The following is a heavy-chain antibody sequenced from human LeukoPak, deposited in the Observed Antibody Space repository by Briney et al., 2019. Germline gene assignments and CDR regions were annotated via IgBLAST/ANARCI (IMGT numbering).Heavy chain of an antibody. Sequence: PGGSLRLSCAASGFSFSDYYISWIRQAPGKGLEWVSYISDSGSTIYYADSVKGRFTTSRDNAKNSLYLQMNSLRAEDTAVYYCARDHGSKQLGYYYYYGMDVWGQGTTVTVSS. V-gene: IGHV3-11*01. CDR1: GFSFSDYY. CDR2: ISDSGSTI. J-gene: IGHJ6*02. CDR3: ARDHGSKQLGYYYYYGMDV. D-gene: IGHD6-6*01.